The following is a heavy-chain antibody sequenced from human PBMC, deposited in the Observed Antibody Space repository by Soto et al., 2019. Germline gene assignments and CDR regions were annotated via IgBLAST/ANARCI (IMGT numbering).Heavy chain of an antibody. CDR1: GGTFSSYT. CDR2: IIPILGIA. V-gene: IGHV1-69*02. Sequence: GASVKVSCKASGGTFSSYTISWVRQAPGQGLEWMGRIIPILGIANYAQKFQGRVTITADKSTSTAYMELSSLRSEDTAVYYCASVAVAGTGAFDIWGQGTMVTVSS. D-gene: IGHD6-19*01. CDR3: ASVAVAGTGAFDI. J-gene: IGHJ3*02.